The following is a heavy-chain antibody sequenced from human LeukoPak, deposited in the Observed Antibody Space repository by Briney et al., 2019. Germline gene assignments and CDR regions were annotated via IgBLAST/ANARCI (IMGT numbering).Heavy chain of an antibody. V-gene: IGHV4-39*01. CDR2: IYYNGRT. CDR1: GDSINNNNYY. CDR3: ARITDRTIFGEIMHGFDV. J-gene: IGHJ3*01. Sequence: PSETLSLTCTVSGDSINNNNYYWGWIRQPPGEGLEWIGNIYYNGRTYYSSSLKSRGTISVDTSNNQFSLKLNSVTAADTAVYYCARITDRTIFGEIMHGFDVWGQGTPVTVSS. D-gene: IGHD3-3*01.